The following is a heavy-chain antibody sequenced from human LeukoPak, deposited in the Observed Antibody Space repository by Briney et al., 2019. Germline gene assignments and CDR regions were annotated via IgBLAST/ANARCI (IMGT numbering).Heavy chain of an antibody. CDR2: IYSDGST. D-gene: IGHD3-3*01. V-gene: IGHV3-53*01. J-gene: IGHJ3*02. CDR3: ARDFAYYDFWSGYHLGSFDI. CDR1: GFAVSNNI. Sequence: GGSLRLSCAASGFAVSNNIMSWLRQAPGKGLEWVSIIYSDGSTYYADSVKGRFTISRDNAKNSLYLQMNSLRAEDTAVYYCARDFAYYDFWSGYHLGSFDIWGQGTMVTVSS.